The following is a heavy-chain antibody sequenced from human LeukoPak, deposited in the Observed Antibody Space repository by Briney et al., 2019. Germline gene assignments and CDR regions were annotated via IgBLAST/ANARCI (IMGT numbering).Heavy chain of an antibody. CDR2: IYPGDSDT. CDR3: ARHYDILTGYFDY. D-gene: IGHD3-9*01. Sequence: GESLKISCKGSGYSFTSYWIGWVRQMPGKGLEWMGIIYPGDSDTRYSPSFQGQVTISADKSISTAYLQWSSLKAPDTAMYYCARHYDILTGYFDYWGQGTLVTVSS. J-gene: IGHJ4*02. CDR1: GYSFTSYW. V-gene: IGHV5-51*01.